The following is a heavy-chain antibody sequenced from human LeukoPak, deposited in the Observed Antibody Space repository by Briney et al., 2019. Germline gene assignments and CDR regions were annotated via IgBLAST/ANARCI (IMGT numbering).Heavy chain of an antibody. D-gene: IGHD2-2*01. V-gene: IGHV3-21*01. CDR1: GFTFSSYS. CDR2: ISSSSSYI. Sequence: GGSLRLSCAASGFTFSSYSMNWVRQAPGKGLEWVSSISSSSSYIYYADSVKGRFTISRDNAKNSLYLQMNSLRAEDTAVYYCARSPPSVRGRVVPAAWSDYWGQGTLVTVSS. CDR3: ARSPPSVRGRVVPAAWSDY. J-gene: IGHJ4*02.